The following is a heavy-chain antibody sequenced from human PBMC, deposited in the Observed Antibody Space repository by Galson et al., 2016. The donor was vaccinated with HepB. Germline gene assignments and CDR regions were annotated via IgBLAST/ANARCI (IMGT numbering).Heavy chain of an antibody. CDR2: INPSRGST. Sequence: SVKVSCKASGYIFTAHYMHWVRQAPGQGLEWMGIINPSRGSTSYTQKFHGRITMTSDSSTNTVYMELSSLTYEDTAVYFCARAASEIPRVISVSWGQGSLVIVSS. J-gene: IGHJ5*02. V-gene: IGHV1-46*01. CDR3: ARAASEIPRVISVS. D-gene: IGHD5/OR15-5a*01. CDR1: GYIFTAHY.